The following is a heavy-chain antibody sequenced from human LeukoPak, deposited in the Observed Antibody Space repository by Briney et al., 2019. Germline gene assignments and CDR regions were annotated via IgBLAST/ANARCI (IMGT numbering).Heavy chain of an antibody. D-gene: IGHD6-19*01. CDR2: VSTSGGT. CDR3: ARRAVAENYFDY. Sequence: SETLSLTCTVSGGSISSYYWSWIRQPPGKGLEYIGYVSTSGGTNYSPSLKSRVTISVDTSKNQFSLKLTSVTAADTAVYYCARRAVAENYFDYWGQGTLVTDSS. CDR1: GGSISSYY. J-gene: IGHJ4*02. V-gene: IGHV4-4*09.